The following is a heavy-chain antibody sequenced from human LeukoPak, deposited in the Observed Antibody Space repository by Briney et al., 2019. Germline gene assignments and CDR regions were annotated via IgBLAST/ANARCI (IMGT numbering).Heavy chain of an antibody. CDR3: ARTASHFVRGVIRWFDP. Sequence: SETLSLTCTVSGGSISSYYWSWIRQPPGKGLEWIGYIYYSGSTNYNPSLKSRVTISVDTSKNQFSLKLSSVTAADTAVYYCARTASHFVRGVIRWFDPWGQGTLVTVSS. J-gene: IGHJ5*02. V-gene: IGHV4-59*08. CDR1: GGSISSYY. CDR2: IYYSGST. D-gene: IGHD3-10*01.